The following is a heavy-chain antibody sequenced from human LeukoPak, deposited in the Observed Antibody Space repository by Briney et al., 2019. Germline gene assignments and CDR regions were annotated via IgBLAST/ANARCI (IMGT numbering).Heavy chain of an antibody. Sequence: GGSLRLSCAASGFTFSNAWMSWVRQAPGKGLEWVGRIKSKTDGGTTDYAAPVKGRFTISRDDSKNTLYLQMNSLKTEDTAVYYCTTWDYYDSSARAYAFDIWGQGTMVTVSS. D-gene: IGHD3-22*01. CDR1: GFTFSNAW. CDR2: IKSKTDGGTT. J-gene: IGHJ3*02. CDR3: TTWDYYDSSARAYAFDI. V-gene: IGHV3-15*01.